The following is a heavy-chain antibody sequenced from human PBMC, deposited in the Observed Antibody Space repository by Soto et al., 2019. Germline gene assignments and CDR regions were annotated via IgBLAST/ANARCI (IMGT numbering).Heavy chain of an antibody. Sequence: EVRLLESGGGLVQPGGSMRLSCAASGFTFSVYAMSWVRQAPGKGLEWVSGISGSGDSTDYADSVKGRFTVSRDNSKSMLYLQTNSLRAEDTAIYYCAKALYGGFTYWGQGTLVTVSS. D-gene: IGHD3-10*01. CDR1: GFTFSVYA. CDR2: ISGSGDST. V-gene: IGHV3-23*01. J-gene: IGHJ4*02. CDR3: AKALYGGFTY.